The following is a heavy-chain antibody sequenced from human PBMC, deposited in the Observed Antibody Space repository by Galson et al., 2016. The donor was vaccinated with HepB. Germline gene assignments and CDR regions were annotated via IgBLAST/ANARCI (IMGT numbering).Heavy chain of an antibody. J-gene: IGHJ4*02. CDR3: ARDSGYNEHGGFDN. D-gene: IGHD5-12*01. CDR2: IFSGGTT. Sequence: SLRLSCAASGFPVSTTYMAWVRQSPGKGLESVSAIFSGGTTFYADSLMGRFTISRDSSSNTLYLQMRSLRAEDTAVYYCARDSGYNEHGGFDNWGQGTLVTVSS. V-gene: IGHV3-66*01. CDR1: GFPVSTTY.